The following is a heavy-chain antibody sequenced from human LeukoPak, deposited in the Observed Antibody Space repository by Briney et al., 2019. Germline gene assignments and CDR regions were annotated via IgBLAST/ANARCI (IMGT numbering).Heavy chain of an antibody. D-gene: IGHD3-22*01. V-gene: IGHV1-2*02. CDR3: ARRSGDDSSGYYDY. CDR1: GYTFTGYY. Sequence: ASVKVSCKASGYTFTGYYMHWVRQAPGQGLEWMGWINPNSGGTNYAQKFQGRVTMTRDTSLITAYMELSRLRSDDTAVYYCARRSGDDSSGYYDYWGQGTLVTVSS. CDR2: INPNSGGT. J-gene: IGHJ4*02.